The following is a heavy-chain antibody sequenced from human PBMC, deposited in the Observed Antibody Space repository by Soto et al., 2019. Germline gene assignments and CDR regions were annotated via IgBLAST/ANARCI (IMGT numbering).Heavy chain of an antibody. CDR2: ISYDGSNK. J-gene: IGHJ2*01. CDR3: ARDHHATITMIVVGTEALDWYFDL. D-gene: IGHD3-22*01. CDR1: GFTFSSYA. V-gene: IGHV3-30-3*01. Sequence: QVQLVETGGGVVQPGRSLRLSCAASGFTFSSYAMHWVRQAPGKGLEWVAVISYDGSNKYYADSVKGRFTISRDNSKNTLYLQMNSLRAEDTAVYYCARDHHATITMIVVGTEALDWYFDLWGRGTLVTVSS.